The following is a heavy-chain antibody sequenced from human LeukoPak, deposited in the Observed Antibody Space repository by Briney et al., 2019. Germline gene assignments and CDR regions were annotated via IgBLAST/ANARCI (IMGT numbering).Heavy chain of an antibody. J-gene: IGHJ6*03. V-gene: IGHV1-18*01. CDR2: ISAYNGNT. CDR3: ARADPLVPAAQGGYYYYYMDV. Sequence: ASVKVSCKASGYTFTSYGISWVRQAPGQGLEWMGWISAYNGNTNYAQKLQGRVTMTTDTSTSTAYMELRSLRSDDTAVYYCARADPLVPAAQGGYYYYYMDVWGKGTTVTVSS. D-gene: IGHD2-2*01. CDR1: GYTFTSYG.